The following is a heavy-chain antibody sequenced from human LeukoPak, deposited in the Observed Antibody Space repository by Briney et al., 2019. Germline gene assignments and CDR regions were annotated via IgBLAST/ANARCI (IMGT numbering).Heavy chain of an antibody. D-gene: IGHD3-10*01. CDR2: IYHSGST. Sequence: SETLSLTCTVSGYSISSGYYWGWIRQPPGKGLEWIGSIYHSGSTYYNPSLKSRVTISVDTSKNQFSLKLSSVTAADTAVYYCARLGYGSGIRYYYYMDVWGKGTTVTISS. J-gene: IGHJ6*03. V-gene: IGHV4-38-2*02. CDR1: GYSISSGYY. CDR3: ARLGYGSGIRYYYYMDV.